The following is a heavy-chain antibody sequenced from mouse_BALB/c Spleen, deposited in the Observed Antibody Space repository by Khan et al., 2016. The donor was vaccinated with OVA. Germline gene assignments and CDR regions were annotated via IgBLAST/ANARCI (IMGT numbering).Heavy chain of an antibody. V-gene: IGHV1-7*01. CDR1: GYTFTTYW. J-gene: IGHJ3*01. CDR2: INPSTGYT. Sequence: VQLQESGAELAKPGASVKMSCKASGYTFTTYWMHWVKQRPGQGLDWIGYINPSTGYTEYNQTFKDKATLTADKSSSTAYLQLNSLTSEDSAVYYCARRGVYGIFAYWGQGTLVTVSA. D-gene: IGHD2-1*01. CDR3: ARRGVYGIFAY.